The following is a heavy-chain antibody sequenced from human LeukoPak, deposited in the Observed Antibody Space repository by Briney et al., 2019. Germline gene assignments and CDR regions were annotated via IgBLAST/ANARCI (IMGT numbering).Heavy chain of an antibody. J-gene: IGHJ4*02. CDR3: VRIDHIGYYFDY. CDR1: GFTFSSYA. V-gene: IGHV3-23*01. D-gene: IGHD2/OR15-2a*01. CDR2: ISGSGGST. Sequence: GGSLRLSCAASGFTFSSYAMSWVRQAPGKGLEWVSAISGSGGSTYYADSVKGRFTISRDNSRNTLYLQMNSLRAEDTAVYYCVRIDHIGYYFDYWGQGTLVTVSS.